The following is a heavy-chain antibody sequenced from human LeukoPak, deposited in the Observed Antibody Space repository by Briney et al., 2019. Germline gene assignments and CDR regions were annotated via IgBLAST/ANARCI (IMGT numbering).Heavy chain of an antibody. D-gene: IGHD5-18*01. CDR1: GFTFSSYS. CDR2: ISSSSSYI. J-gene: IGHJ4*02. V-gene: IGHV3-21*01. Sequence: GGSLRLSCAASGFTFSSYSMNWVRQAPGKGLEWVSSISSSSSYIYYADSVKGRFTISRDNAKNSEDTAVYYCAAQLWLGGNFDYWGQGTLVTVSS. CDR3: DY.